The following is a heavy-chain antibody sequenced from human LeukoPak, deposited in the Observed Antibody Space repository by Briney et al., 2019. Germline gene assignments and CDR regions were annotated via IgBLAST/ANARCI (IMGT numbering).Heavy chain of an antibody. J-gene: IGHJ4*02. Sequence: ASVKVSCKVSGYTLTELSMHWVRQAPGKGLEWMGGFDPEDGETIYAQKFQGRVTMTEDTSTDTAYMELSSLRSEDTAVYYCATDLRYCSGGSCYSFKDYFDYWGQGTLVTVSS. CDR3: ATDLRYCSGGSCYSFKDYFDY. CDR2: FDPEDGET. CDR1: GYTLTELS. D-gene: IGHD2-15*01. V-gene: IGHV1-24*01.